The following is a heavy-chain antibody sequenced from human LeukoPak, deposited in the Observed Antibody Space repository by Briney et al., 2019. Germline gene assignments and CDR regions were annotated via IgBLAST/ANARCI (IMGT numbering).Heavy chain of an antibody. CDR1: GFTFSSYA. Sequence: GGSLRLSCAASGFTFSSYAMHWVRQAPGKGLEWVAGISYDGSNKYYADSVKGRFTISRDNSKNTLYLQMNSLRAEDTAVYYCARDQYYDSSGYELDYWGQGTLVTVSS. V-gene: IGHV3-30-3*01. CDR2: ISYDGSNK. D-gene: IGHD3-22*01. CDR3: ARDQYYDSSGYELDY. J-gene: IGHJ4*02.